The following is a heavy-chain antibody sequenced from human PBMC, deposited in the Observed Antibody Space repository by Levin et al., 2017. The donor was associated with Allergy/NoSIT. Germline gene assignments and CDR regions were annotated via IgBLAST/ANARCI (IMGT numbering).Heavy chain of an antibody. J-gene: IGHJ6*03. Sequence: SQTLSLTCTVSGGSISSSSYYWGWIRQPPGKGLEWIGSIYYSGSTYYNPSLKSRVTISVDTSKNQFSLKLSSVTAADTAVYYCASVYGSGSYYYYYYMDVWGKGTTVTVSS. CDR1: GGSISSSSYY. V-gene: IGHV4-39*01. CDR3: ASVYGSGSYYYYYYMDV. CDR2: IYYSGST. D-gene: IGHD3-10*01.